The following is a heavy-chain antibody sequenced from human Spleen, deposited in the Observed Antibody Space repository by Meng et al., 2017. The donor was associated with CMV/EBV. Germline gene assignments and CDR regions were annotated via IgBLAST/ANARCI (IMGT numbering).Heavy chain of an antibody. Sequence: VGSLRLSCAASGFTFSAYDMNWVRQAPGKGLEWVSYLSSNGTAIDYGDSVKGRLTISRDNAKNSLYLHMDSLTAEDTAVYYCARASSGYYMNYWGQGTLVTVSS. J-gene: IGHJ4*02. CDR3: ARASSGYYMNY. CDR1: GFTFSAYD. V-gene: IGHV3-48*03. CDR2: LSSNGTAI. D-gene: IGHD3-3*01.